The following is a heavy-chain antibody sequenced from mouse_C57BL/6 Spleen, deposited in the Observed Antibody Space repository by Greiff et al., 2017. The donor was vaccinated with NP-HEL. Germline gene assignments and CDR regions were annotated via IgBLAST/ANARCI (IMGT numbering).Heavy chain of an antibody. Sequence: EVKLVESGGGLVQPGGSMKLSCVASGFTFSNYWMNWVRQSPEKGLEWVAQIRLKSDNYATHYAESVKGRFTISRDDSKSSVYLQMNNLRAEDTGIYYCTIYYDYDGLYYFDYWGQGTTLTVSS. D-gene: IGHD2-4*01. J-gene: IGHJ2*01. CDR2: IRLKSDNYAT. CDR3: TIYYDYDGLYYFDY. CDR1: GFTFSNYW. V-gene: IGHV6-3*01.